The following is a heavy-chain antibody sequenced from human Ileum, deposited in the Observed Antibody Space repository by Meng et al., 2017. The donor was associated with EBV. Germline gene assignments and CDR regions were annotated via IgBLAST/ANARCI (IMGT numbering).Heavy chain of an antibody. D-gene: IGHD3-9*01. CDR2: IFHIGST. CDR3: AKVSLTGTFYDH. V-gene: IGHV4-4*02. Sequence: QVLLKQPGPWLVTPSGTLSPPCAVSGGSVISNNWGSWVRQPPGKGLEWIGEIFHIGSTNNSPSLKSRVTISVDNSKNQFSLSLTSVTAADTAIYYCAKVSLTGTFYDHWGQGILVTVS. J-gene: IGHJ4*02. CDR1: GGSVISNNW.